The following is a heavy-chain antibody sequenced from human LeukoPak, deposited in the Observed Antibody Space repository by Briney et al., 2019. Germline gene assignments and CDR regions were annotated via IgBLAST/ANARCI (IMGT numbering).Heavy chain of an antibody. J-gene: IGHJ3*02. D-gene: IGHD1-26*01. CDR1: GLTFRNAW. CDR2: IKQDGSEK. Sequence: GGSLRLSCAASGLTFRNAWMTWVRQAPGKGLEWVANIKQDGSEKYYVDSVKGRFTISRDNAKNSLYLQMNSLRAEDTAVYYCARAGGTYYGIAFDIWGQGTMVTVSS. V-gene: IGHV3-7*01. CDR3: ARAGGTYYGIAFDI.